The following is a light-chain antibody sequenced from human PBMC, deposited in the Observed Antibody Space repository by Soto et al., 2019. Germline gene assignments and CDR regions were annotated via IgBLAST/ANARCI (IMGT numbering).Light chain of an antibody. J-gene: IGKJ1*01. Sequence: DVVMTQSPLSLPVTLGQPASISCWSSQSLVNSDGNTSLKWCQQRPGQSPRRLIYKVSNRDSGVPVSLSGSGSRSDFTLKISRVEAEDVGRSFSIQGPPWPPGTFGQWSQVEIK. V-gene: IGKV2-30*01. CDR1: QSLVNSDGNTS. CDR3: IQGPPWPPGT. CDR2: KVS.